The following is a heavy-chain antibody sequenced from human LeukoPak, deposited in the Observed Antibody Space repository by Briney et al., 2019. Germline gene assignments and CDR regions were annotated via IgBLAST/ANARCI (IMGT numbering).Heavy chain of an antibody. Sequence: GGSLRLSCVASGFTFPNYWMSWVRQAPEKGLEWVANIKQDGRVKQYVDSMKGRFTISRDNAKSSLYLQMNSLRAEDTAVYYCARDRDDGGFDYWGQGILVTVSS. CDR2: IKQDGRVK. CDR3: ARDRDDGGFDY. J-gene: IGHJ4*02. V-gene: IGHV3-7*01. CDR1: GFTFPNYW. D-gene: IGHD4-23*01.